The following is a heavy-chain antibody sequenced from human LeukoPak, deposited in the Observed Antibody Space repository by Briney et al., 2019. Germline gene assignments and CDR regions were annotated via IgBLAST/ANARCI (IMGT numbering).Heavy chain of an antibody. CDR1: GFTFSDYY. D-gene: IGHD2-2*01. CDR2: ISSSGRTI. J-gene: IGHJ4*02. V-gene: IGHV3-11*04. Sequence: GGSLRLSCAGSGFTFSDYYMSWIRQAPGKGLEWVSYISSSGRTIYYADSVKGRFTISRDNAKNSLYLQMNSQRAEDTAVYYCARADCSSSSCYELDYWGQGTLVTVSS. CDR3: ARADCSSSSCYELDY.